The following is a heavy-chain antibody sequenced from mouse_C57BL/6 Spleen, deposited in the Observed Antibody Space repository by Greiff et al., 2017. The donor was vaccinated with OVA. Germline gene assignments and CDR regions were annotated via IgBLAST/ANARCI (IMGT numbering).Heavy chain of an antibody. CDR3: ARIITTVVASSDY. Sequence: QVQLQQPGAELVKPGASVKLSCKASGYTFTSYWMQWVKQRPGQGLEWIGEIDPSDSYTNYNPKFKGKAKLTVDTSSSTAYMQLSSLTSEDSAVYYCARIITTVVASSDYWGQGTTLTVSS. J-gene: IGHJ2*01. CDR2: IDPSDSYT. V-gene: IGHV1-50*01. D-gene: IGHD1-1*01. CDR1: GYTFTSYW.